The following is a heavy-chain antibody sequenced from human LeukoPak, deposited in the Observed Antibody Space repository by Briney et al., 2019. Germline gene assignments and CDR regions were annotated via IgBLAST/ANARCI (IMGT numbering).Heavy chain of an antibody. CDR1: SGSIGSFY. CDR3: ARRFRKSSWYFDY. Sequence: KSSETLSLTCSISSGSIGSFYWSWIRQPPGKGLEWIGYINFSGSTKSNSALESRVTISMDTSKNQFSLKLNSVTAADTAVYYCARRFRKSSWYFDYWGQGTLVTVSS. D-gene: IGHD6-13*01. J-gene: IGHJ4*02. CDR2: INFSGST. V-gene: IGHV4-59*08.